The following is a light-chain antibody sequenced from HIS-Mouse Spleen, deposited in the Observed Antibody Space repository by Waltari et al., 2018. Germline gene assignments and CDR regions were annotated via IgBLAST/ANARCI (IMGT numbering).Light chain of an antibody. CDR1: SSDVGGYHY. CDR3: SSYTSSSTWV. Sequence: QSALTQPASVSGSPGQSITISCTGTSSDVGGYHYVSWYQQHPGKAPKRMIYEVSNRPPGVSNRFSGSKSGNTASLTISGLQAEDEADYYCSSYTSSSTWVFGGGTKLTVL. V-gene: IGLV2-14*01. CDR2: EVS. J-gene: IGLJ3*02.